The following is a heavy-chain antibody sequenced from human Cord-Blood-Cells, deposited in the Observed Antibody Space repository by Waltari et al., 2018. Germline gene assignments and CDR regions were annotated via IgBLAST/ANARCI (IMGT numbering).Heavy chain of an antibody. CDR2: IYYSGST. D-gene: IGHD1-1*01. CDR3: ARDAGPTGALDY. V-gene: IGHV4-31*03. Sequence: QVQLQESGPGLVPPAQNLSVTCTVHAGSIRSGDHYWSWIRQHPGKGLEWIGYIYYSGSTYYNPSLKSRVTISVDTSKNQFSLKLSSVTAADTAVYYCARDAGPTGALDYWGQGTLVTVSS. CDR1: AGSIRSGDHY. J-gene: IGHJ4*02.